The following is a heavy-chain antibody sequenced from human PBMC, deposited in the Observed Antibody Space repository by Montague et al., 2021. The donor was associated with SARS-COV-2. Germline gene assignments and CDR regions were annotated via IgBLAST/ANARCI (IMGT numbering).Heavy chain of an antibody. J-gene: IGHJ5*02. CDR2: INGGSSVM. CDR3: APAVPVADDS. CDR1: GFNFGVYE. D-gene: IGHD2-2*01. V-gene: IGHV3-48*03. Sequence: SLRLSCAASGFNFGVYEMNWVRQTPGKGLEWVSYINGGSSVMYYXDSVMGRFTISRDNAESSLYLRMNSLRAEDTAVYYCAPAVPVADDSWGQGTLVTVSS.